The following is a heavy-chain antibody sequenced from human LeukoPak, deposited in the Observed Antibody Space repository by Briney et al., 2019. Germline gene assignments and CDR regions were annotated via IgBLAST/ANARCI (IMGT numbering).Heavy chain of an antibody. CDR2: IYYSGST. D-gene: IGHD1-26*01. CDR3: ARDGGGSYYGDFFDY. V-gene: IGHV4-39*07. J-gene: IGHJ4*02. Sequence: SETLSLTSTVSGGSISSSSYYWGWIRQPPGKGLEWIGSIYYSGSTYYNPSLKSRVTISVDTSKNQFSLKLSSVTAADTAVYYCARDGGGSYYGDFFDYWGQGTLVTVSS. CDR1: GGSISSSSYY.